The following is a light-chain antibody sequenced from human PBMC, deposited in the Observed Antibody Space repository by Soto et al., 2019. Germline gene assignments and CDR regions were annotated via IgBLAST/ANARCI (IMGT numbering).Light chain of an antibody. CDR2: GNT. CDR1: SSNIGAGYD. Sequence: QSVLTQPPSVSGAPGQRVTISCTGSSSNIGAGYDVHWYQQFPGTTPKFLIYGNTNRPSGVPDRFSASKSGTSASLDITGLQAEDEAEYFCQFYDSGLTVVFGGGTKLTVL. J-gene: IGLJ2*01. CDR3: QFYDSGLTVV. V-gene: IGLV1-40*01.